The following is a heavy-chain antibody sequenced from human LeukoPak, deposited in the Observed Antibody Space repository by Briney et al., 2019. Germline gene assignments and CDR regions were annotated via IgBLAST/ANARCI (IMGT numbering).Heavy chain of an antibody. V-gene: IGHV3-20*04. Sequence: AGGSLRLSRAPSGFTFYKYGMSWVPHAPEKRVEWVSGINRNGGSVGYADSVKGRFTVSRDNAKNTLYLQMNSLRAEDTALYYCARGGVGATLYYFYYWGHGSLVTVSS. J-gene: IGHJ4*01. CDR1: GFTFYKYG. CDR3: ARGGVGATLYYFYY. CDR2: INRNGGSV. D-gene: IGHD1-26*01.